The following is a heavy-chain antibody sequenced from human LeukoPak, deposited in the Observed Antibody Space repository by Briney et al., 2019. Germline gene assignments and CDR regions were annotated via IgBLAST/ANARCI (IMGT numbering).Heavy chain of an antibody. CDR2: IYYNWST. D-gene: IGHD5-18*01. V-gene: IGHV4-39*07. J-gene: IGHJ4*02. CDR3: ASSHTPGYSYGQDY. Sequence: PSETLSLTCTVSGDSISSPSYYWGWIRQPPGKGLEWIGNIYYNWSTYHNPSLKSRVTISVDASKNQFSLKLSSVTAADTAVYYCASSHTPGYSYGQDYWGQGTLVTVSS. CDR1: GDSISSPSYY.